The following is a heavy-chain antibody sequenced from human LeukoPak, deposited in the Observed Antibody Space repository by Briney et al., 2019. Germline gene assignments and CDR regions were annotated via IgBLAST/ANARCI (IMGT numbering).Heavy chain of an antibody. CDR1: GFTFSSYD. D-gene: IGHD2-15*01. Sequence: GGSLRLSCAASGFTFSSYDMHWVRQATGKGLDWVSAIGTAGDTYYPGSVKGRFTISRENAKNSLYLQKNSLRAGDTAVYYCARGRGKYCSGGSCYHDAFDIWGQGTMVTVSS. J-gene: IGHJ3*02. V-gene: IGHV3-13*01. CDR2: IGTAGDT. CDR3: ARGRGKYCSGGSCYHDAFDI.